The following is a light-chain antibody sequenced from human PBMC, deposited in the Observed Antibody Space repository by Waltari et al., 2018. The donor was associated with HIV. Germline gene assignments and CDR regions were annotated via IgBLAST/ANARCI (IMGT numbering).Light chain of an antibody. CDR2: GNI. V-gene: IGLV1-40*01. Sequence: QSVLTQPPSVSGAPGQRVTISCTGSSSTTGANYDVHWYQHLPGTAPKLLIYGNIYRPSGVPDRFSASKSVTSASLAITGLQADDEADYYCQSYDSSLSGWVFGGGTKLTV. CDR3: QSYDSSLSGWV. CDR1: SSTTGANYD. J-gene: IGLJ3*02.